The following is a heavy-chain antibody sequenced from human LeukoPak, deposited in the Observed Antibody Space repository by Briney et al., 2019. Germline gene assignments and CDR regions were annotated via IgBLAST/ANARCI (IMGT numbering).Heavy chain of an antibody. J-gene: IGHJ3*02. CDR1: GYSFMTYW. CDR2: IYPGDSDT. Sequence: LGESLKISCQASGYSFMTYWIGWVRQMPGKGLEWMAIIYPGDSDTKYGPSFQDQVTISADKSINTAYLHWRSLKASDTAMYYCARLSMIDTFDIWGLGTVVTVSS. CDR3: ARLSMIDTFDI. V-gene: IGHV5-51*01. D-gene: IGHD3-22*01.